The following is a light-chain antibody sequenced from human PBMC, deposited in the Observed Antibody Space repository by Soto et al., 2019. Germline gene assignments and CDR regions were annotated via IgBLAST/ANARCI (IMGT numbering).Light chain of an antibody. J-gene: IGKJ1*01. V-gene: IGKV3D-20*02. CDR3: QQYRT. CDR1: QSVSSSS. CDR2: EAS. Sequence: EIVMKQSPATLYVSSGARATLSCRASQSVSSSSLAWYQQNPGQAPRLLIYEASSRATGIPDRFSGSGSGTDFTLTISRLEPEDFAVYYCQQYRTFGQGTKVDI.